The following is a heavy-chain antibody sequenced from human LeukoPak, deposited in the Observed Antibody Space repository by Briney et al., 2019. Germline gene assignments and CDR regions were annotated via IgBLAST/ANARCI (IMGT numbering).Heavy chain of an antibody. Sequence: GGSLRLSCAASGFTFSSYWMTWVRQAPGKGLEWVANINQDGSEKDYVDSVKGRFTISRDNAKNSLYLQMSSLRAEDTAVYYCARVKDSAGDHWGQGTLVTVSS. CDR2: INQDGSEK. J-gene: IGHJ4*02. D-gene: IGHD6-13*01. CDR1: GFTFSSYW. V-gene: IGHV3-7*01. CDR3: ARVKDSAGDH.